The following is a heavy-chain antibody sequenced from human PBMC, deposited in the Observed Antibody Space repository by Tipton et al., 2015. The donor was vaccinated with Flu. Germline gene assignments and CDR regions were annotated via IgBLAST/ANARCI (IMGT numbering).Heavy chain of an antibody. V-gene: IGHV4-4*02. J-gene: IGHJ4*02. CDR3: ASHPATSRVAAGGTNY. Sequence: TLSLTCAVSAGSISSGNWWTWVRQPPGKGLEWIGEIYHSGSTHYNPSLKSRVTISVDKSKNQFSLKLSSVTAADTAAYYCASHPATSRVAAGGTNYWGQGTLVTVSS. CDR1: AGSISSGNW. CDR2: IYHSGST. D-gene: IGHD6-13*01.